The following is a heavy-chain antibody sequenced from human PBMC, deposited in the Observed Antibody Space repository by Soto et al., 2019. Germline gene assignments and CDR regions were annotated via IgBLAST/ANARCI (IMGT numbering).Heavy chain of an antibody. D-gene: IGHD5-18*01. CDR2: IIPISGKA. V-gene: IGHV1-69*01. CDR1: GDTFTIFA. Sequence: QVQLVQSGAEVKKPGSSVKVSCKAYGDTFTIFAISWVRQAPGQGLEWMGGIIPISGKAKYAQRIQDRVTITADESTSTVYMEVSSLRSEDTAVYHCARGLRGCSASAGGGGFDIWGQGTMVTVSS. J-gene: IGHJ3*02. CDR3: ARGLRGCSASAGGGGFDI.